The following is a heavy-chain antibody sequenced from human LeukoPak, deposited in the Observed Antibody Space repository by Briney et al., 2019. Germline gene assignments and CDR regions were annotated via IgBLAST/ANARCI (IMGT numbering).Heavy chain of an antibody. CDR1: GFTFSSYA. CDR3: AKRSPQYPYDSSGYFVY. D-gene: IGHD3-22*01. Sequence: QPGGSLRLSCAASGFTFSSYAMSWVRQAPGKGLEWVSAISGSGGSTYYADSVKGRFTISRDNSKNTLYLQMNSLRAEDTAVYYCAKRSPQYPYDSSGYFVYWGQGTLVTVSS. CDR2: ISGSGGST. V-gene: IGHV3-23*01. J-gene: IGHJ4*02.